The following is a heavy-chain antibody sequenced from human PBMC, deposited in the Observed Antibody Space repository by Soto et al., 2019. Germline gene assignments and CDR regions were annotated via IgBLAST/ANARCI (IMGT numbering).Heavy chain of an antibody. D-gene: IGHD2-15*01. Sequence: GGSLRLSCAASGFTFSSYSMHWVRQAPGKGLEWVAVISYDGSNKYYADSVKGRFTISRDNSKNTLYLQMNSLKTEDTAVYFCATGGISEIRWHYYGMDVWGQGTTVTVSS. J-gene: IGHJ6*02. CDR3: ATGGISEIRWHYYGMDV. V-gene: IGHV3-30-3*01. CDR1: GFTFSSYS. CDR2: ISYDGSNK.